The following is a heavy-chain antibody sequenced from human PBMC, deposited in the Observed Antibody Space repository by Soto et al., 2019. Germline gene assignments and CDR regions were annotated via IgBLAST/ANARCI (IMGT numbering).Heavy chain of an antibody. V-gene: IGHV3-7*01. CDR1: GFTFRGYW. CDR3: ARWEADYSSGSYAIDY. Sequence: GGSLRLSCAASGFTFRGYWMSWVRQAPGKGLEWVASIKQDGSEIYYVDSVKGRFTISRDNAKNSLYLQMDSLRVEDTAVHYCARWEADYSSGSYAIDYWGQGTLVTVSS. J-gene: IGHJ4*02. D-gene: IGHD6-19*01. CDR2: IKQDGSEI.